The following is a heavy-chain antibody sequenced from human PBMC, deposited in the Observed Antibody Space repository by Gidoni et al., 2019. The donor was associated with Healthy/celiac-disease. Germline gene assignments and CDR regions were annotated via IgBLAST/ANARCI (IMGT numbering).Heavy chain of an antibody. J-gene: IGHJ4*02. CDR2: ISGSGGST. CDR3: AKDLNYYDSSGYYSG. CDR1: GFTFSSYA. Sequence: EVQLLESGGGLVQPGGSLRLSCAASGFTFSSYAMPWVRQAPGKGLEWVSAISGSGGSTFYADSVKGRFSISRDNSKNTLFLQMNSLRAEDTAVYYCAKDLNYYDSSGYYSGWGQGTLVTVSS. V-gene: IGHV3-23*01. D-gene: IGHD3-22*01.